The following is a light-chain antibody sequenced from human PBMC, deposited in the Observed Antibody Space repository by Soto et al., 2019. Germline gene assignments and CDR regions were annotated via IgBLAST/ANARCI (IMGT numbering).Light chain of an antibody. Sequence: QSALTQPASVSGSPGQSITISCTGTRSDIGAYNYVSWYQQHPGKAPKLLIYEVTNRPSGVSDRFSGSKSGNTASLTISGLQAEDESNYYCNSYTPLSNMVFGTGTKLTVL. CDR2: EVT. J-gene: IGLJ1*01. CDR1: RSDIGAYNY. CDR3: NSYTPLSNMV. V-gene: IGLV2-14*01.